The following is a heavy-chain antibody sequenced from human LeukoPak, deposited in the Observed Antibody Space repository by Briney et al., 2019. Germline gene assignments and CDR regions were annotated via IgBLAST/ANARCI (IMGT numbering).Heavy chain of an antibody. D-gene: IGHD4-17*01. Sequence: SETLSLTCTVSGGSISRYYWSWIRQPPGKGLEWIGYIYYSGSTNYNPSLKSRVTISVDTSKNQFSLKLSSVTAADTAVYYCARGGDYGDYQSQFDYWGQGTLVTVSS. CDR1: GGSISRYY. J-gene: IGHJ4*02. CDR2: IYYSGST. CDR3: ARGGDYGDYQSQFDY. V-gene: IGHV4-59*01.